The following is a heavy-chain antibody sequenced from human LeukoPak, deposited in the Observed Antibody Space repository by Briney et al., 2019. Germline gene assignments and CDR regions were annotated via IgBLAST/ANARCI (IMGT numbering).Heavy chain of an antibody. J-gene: IGHJ4*02. D-gene: IGHD3-10*01. CDR2: MNPNSGNT. V-gene: IGHV1-8*01. CDR1: GYTFTSYD. CDR3: AREITMVRGVITDY. Sequence: ASVKVSCKASGYTFTSYDINWVRQATGQGLEWMGWMNPNSGNTGYAQKFQGRVTMTRNTSISTAYMELSSLRSEDTAVYYCAREITMVRGVITDYWGQGTLVTVSS.